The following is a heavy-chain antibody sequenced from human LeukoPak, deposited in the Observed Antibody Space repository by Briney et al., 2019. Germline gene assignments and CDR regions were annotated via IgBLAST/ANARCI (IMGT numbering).Heavy chain of an antibody. J-gene: IGHJ4*02. CDR3: ARALADNRGYYLGFDY. D-gene: IGHD3-22*01. CDR1: GFTFSDYY. Sequence: GGSLRLSCAASGFTFSDYYMGWIRQAPGKGLEWISYVTNNNGAMFYAGSLEGRFTIFRDNAKNSLYLQMNSLRPDDTAVYYCARALADNRGYYLGFDYWGRGTLVTVSS. CDR2: VTNNNGAM. V-gene: IGHV3-11*04.